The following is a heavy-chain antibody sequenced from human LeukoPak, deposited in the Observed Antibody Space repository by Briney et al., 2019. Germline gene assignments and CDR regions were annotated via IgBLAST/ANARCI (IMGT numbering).Heavy chain of an antibody. Sequence: SETLSLTCAVSGGSISSSNWWSWVRQPPGKGLEWIGEIYHSGSTNYNPSLKSRVTISVDKSKNQFSLKLSSVTAADTAVYYWGKGRRRGQYFDYGAQGTLVTVPS. CDR2: IYHSGST. CDR3: GKGRRRGQYFDY. D-gene: IGHD3-10*01. J-gene: IGHJ4*02. V-gene: IGHV4-4*02. CDR1: GGSISSSNW.